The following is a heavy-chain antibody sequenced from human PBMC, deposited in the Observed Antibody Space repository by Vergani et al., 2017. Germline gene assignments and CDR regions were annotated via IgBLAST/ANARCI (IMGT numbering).Heavy chain of an antibody. D-gene: IGHD4-17*01. CDR1: GYTFTGYY. J-gene: IGHJ5*02. Sequence: QVQLVQSGAEVKKPGASVKVSCKASGYTFTGYYMHWVRQAPGQGLERMGWINPNSGGTNYAQKFQGRVTMTRDTSISTAYMELSRLRSDDTAVYYCARVGDYGDYGDWFDPWGQGTLVTVSS. CDR3: ARVGDYGDYGDWFDP. CDR2: INPNSGGT. V-gene: IGHV1-2*02.